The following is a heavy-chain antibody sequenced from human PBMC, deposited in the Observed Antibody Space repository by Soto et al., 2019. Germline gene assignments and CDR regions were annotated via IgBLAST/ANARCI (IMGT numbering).Heavy chain of an antibody. D-gene: IGHD3-10*01. CDR1: GGSINSGDYY. Sequence: QVQLQESGPGLVKPSQTLSLTCTVSGGSINSGDYYWSWIRQPPGTGLEWIGYISYSGSTSYNPSLKSRVTISIDTSKKQFSLNLSSVTAADTAVYFCVIDYYVSGSYGDAVYYYGMDVGGQGTTVTVSS. CDR3: VIDYYVSGSYGDAVYYYGMDV. V-gene: IGHV4-30-4*01. J-gene: IGHJ6*02. CDR2: ISYSGST.